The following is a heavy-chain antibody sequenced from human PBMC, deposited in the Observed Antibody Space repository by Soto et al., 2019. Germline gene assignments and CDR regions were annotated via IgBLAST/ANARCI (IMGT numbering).Heavy chain of an antibody. CDR2: ISGSSDNI. CDR3: VRDSARIVVVPRVDGDNWLDP. J-gene: IGHJ5*02. CDR1: GFTFSDYF. D-gene: IGHD2-2*01. Sequence: PGGSLRLSCAASGFTFSDYFMSWIRQAPGKGLEWVSFISGSSDNIKYADSVKGRSTISRDNAKNSLYLQMNSLRAEDTAVYYCVRDSARIVVVPRVDGDNWLDPWGQGTLVTVPQ. V-gene: IGHV3-11*06.